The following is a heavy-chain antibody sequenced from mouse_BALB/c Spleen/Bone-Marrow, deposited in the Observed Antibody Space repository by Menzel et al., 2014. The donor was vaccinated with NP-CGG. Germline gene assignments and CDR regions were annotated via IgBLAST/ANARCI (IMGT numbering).Heavy chain of an antibody. CDR1: GFTSSSYG. Sequence: VQLKESGGGLVQPGGSLKLSCVASGFTSSSYGMSWVRQTPDKRLELVATINNNGGSTYYPDSVKGQFTISRDNAKNTLYLQMSSLKSEDTAMYYCARVYGWYFDVWGAGTTVTVSS. CDR3: ARVYGWYFDV. D-gene: IGHD1-1*01. CDR2: INNNGGST. V-gene: IGHV5-6-3*01. J-gene: IGHJ1*01.